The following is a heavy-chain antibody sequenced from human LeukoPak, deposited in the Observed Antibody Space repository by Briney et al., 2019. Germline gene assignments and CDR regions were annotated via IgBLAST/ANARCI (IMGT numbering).Heavy chain of an antibody. Sequence: ASVKVSFKASGYTFTSYDINWVRQAAGQGLEWMGWMNPNSGNTGYAQKFQGRVTMTRNTSISTAYMELSSLRSEDTAVYYCARYSDYDFWSGRSKYYYGMDVWGQGTTVTVSS. CDR1: GYTFTSYD. J-gene: IGHJ6*02. CDR3: ARYSDYDFWSGRSKYYYGMDV. V-gene: IGHV1-8*01. D-gene: IGHD3-3*01. CDR2: MNPNSGNT.